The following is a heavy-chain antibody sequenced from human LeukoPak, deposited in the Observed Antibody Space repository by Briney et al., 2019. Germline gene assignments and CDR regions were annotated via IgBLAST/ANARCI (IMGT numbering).Heavy chain of an antibody. CDR2: IYHSGST. J-gene: IGHJ4*02. CDR1: AGSFSNYY. V-gene: IGHV4-34*01. D-gene: IGHD1-7*01. Sequence: SETLSLTCAVYAGSFSNYYWSWIRQPPGKGLEWIGEIYHSGSTNYNPSLKSRVTISVDTSKNQFSLKLSSVTAADTAMYYCARCRHGNCDYFDYWGQGTLVTVSS. CDR3: ARCRHGNCDYFDY.